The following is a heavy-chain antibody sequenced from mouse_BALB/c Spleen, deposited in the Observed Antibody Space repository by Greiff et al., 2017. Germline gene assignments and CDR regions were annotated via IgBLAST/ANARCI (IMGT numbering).Heavy chain of an antibody. D-gene: IGHD1-1*01. V-gene: IGHV5-9-4*01. CDR1: GFTFSSYA. CDR3: ARPSTTVVEGFAY. CDR2: ISSGGSYT. J-gene: IGHJ3*01. Sequence: EVQGVESGGGLVKPGGSLKLSCAASGFTFSSYAMSWVRQSPEKRLEWVAEISSGGSYTYYPDTVTGRFTISRDNAKNTLYLEMSSLRSEDTAMYYCARPSTTVVEGFAYWGQGTLVTVSA.